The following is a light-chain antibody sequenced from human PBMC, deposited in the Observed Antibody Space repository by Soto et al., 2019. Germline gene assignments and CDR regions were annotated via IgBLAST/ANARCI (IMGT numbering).Light chain of an antibody. J-gene: IGKJ5*01. CDR2: DAS. CDR3: QPRSNWPPIT. V-gene: IGKV3D-20*02. Sequence: EFVLTQSPGTLSLSPGERATLSCRASQTVRNNYLAWYQQKPGQAPRLLIYDASSRATGIPDRFSGGGSGTDFTLTISSLEPEDFAVYYCQPRSNWPPITFGQGTRLEI. CDR1: QTVRNNY.